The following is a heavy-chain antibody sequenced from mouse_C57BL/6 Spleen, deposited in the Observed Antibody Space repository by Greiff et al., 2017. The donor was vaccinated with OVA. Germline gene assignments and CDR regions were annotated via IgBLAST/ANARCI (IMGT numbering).Heavy chain of an antibody. D-gene: IGHD2-2*01. CDR2: ISSGGDYI. CDR1: GFTFSSYA. J-gene: IGHJ4*01. V-gene: IGHV5-9-1*02. Sequence: EVMLVESGEGLVKPGGSLKLSCAASGFTFSSYAMSWVRQTPEKRLEWVAYISSGGDYIYYADTVKGRFTISRDNARNTLYLQMSSLKSEDTAMYYCTRDGSYGYLYYAMDYWGQGTSVTVSS. CDR3: TRDGSYGYLYYAMDY.